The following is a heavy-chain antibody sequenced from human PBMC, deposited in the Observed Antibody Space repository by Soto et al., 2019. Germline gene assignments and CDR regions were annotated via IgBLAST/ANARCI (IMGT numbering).Heavy chain of an antibody. V-gene: IGHV3-30*18. CDR1: GFTFSSYG. Sequence: QVQLVESGGGVVQPGRSLRLSCAASGFTFSSYGMHWVRQAPGKGLEWVAVISYDGSNKYYADSVKGRFTISRDNSKNTLYLQMNSLRAADTAVYYCSKDRDYYGSGSDYWGQGTLVTVSS. J-gene: IGHJ4*02. CDR2: ISYDGSNK. CDR3: SKDRDYYGSGSDY. D-gene: IGHD3-10*01.